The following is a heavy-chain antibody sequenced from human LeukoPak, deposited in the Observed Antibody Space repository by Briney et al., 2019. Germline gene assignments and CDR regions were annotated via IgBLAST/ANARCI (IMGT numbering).Heavy chain of an antibody. Sequence: ASVKVSCKASGYTFTSYGISWVRQAPGQGLEWMGWISAYNGNTNYAQKLQGRVTMTTDTSTSTAYMELRSLRSDDTAVYYCARDDCSSTSCYTRTYYYYYMDVWGKGTTVTVSS. CDR1: GYTFTSYG. J-gene: IGHJ6*03. CDR3: ARDDCSSTSCYTRTYYYYYMDV. V-gene: IGHV1-18*01. CDR2: ISAYNGNT. D-gene: IGHD2-2*02.